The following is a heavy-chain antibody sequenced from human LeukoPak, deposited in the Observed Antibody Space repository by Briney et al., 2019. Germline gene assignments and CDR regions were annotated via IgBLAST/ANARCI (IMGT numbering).Heavy chain of an antibody. J-gene: IGHJ6*02. CDR3: ARAGSGGYSYGYDYYGMDA. CDR2: IYYSGST. Sequence: SETLSLTCTISGGSISSGDYYWSWIRQPPGKGLEWIGYIYYSGSTYYNPSLKSRVTISVDTSKNQFSLKLSSVTAADTAVYYCARAGSGGYSYGYDYYGMDAWGQGTTVTVSS. D-gene: IGHD5-18*01. V-gene: IGHV4-30-4*01. CDR1: GGSISSGDYY.